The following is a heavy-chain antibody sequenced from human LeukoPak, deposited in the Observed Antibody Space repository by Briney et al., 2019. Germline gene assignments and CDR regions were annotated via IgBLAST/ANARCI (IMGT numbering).Heavy chain of an antibody. J-gene: IGHJ5*02. CDR3: ARINFRDYRGYTWFEP. Sequence: GGSLRLSCKGSGVTFGDYAVTWFRQAPGKRLEWVGFVRTKTHGGAPETAASVKVRFNVSRDDSEGIAYLQMTSLTTEDTAMYYCARINFRDYRGYTWFEPWGQGTLVTVSS. V-gene: IGHV3-49*03. CDR1: GVTFGDYA. CDR2: VRTKTHGGAP. D-gene: IGHD3-10*01.